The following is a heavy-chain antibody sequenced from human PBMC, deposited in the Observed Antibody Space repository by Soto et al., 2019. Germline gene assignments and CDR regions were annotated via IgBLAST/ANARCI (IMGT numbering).Heavy chain of an antibody. V-gene: IGHV3-23*01. D-gene: IGHD5-18*01. Sequence: GGSLRLSCAASGFTCSSYAMSWVRQAPGKGLEWVSAISGSGGSTYYADSVKGRFTISRDNSKNTLYLQMNSLRAEDTAVYYCAKDRAPAMVSPFDYWGQGTLVTVSS. J-gene: IGHJ4*02. CDR2: ISGSGGST. CDR3: AKDRAPAMVSPFDY. CDR1: GFTCSSYA.